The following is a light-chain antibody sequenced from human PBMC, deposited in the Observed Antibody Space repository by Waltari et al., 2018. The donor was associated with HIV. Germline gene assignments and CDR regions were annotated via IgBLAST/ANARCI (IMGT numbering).Light chain of an antibody. CDR1: AVDIGYMTS. J-gene: IGLJ3*02. CDR3: CAYVGTLTPA. CDR2: GGS. V-gene: IGLV2-23*01. Sequence: QSALTHPASVSGSPGRSITISSTATAVDIGYMTSSSWYQQFSGRDPQLIIYGGSTRSSRVSHRFSASNSGKTASLTISGLQTADEAIYYCCAYVGTLTPAFGGGTQLTVL.